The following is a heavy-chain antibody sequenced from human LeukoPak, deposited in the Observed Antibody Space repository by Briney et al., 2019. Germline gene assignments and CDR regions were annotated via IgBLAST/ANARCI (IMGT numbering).Heavy chain of an antibody. CDR2: IIPIFGTA. Sequence: SVKVSCKASGGTFISYAISWVRQAPGQGLEWMGGIIPIFGTANYAQKFQGRVTITADESTSTAYMELSSLRSEDTAGYYCARVGRDYYDSSGYYFDYWGQGTLVTVSS. CDR1: GGTFISYA. V-gene: IGHV1-69*13. J-gene: IGHJ4*02. D-gene: IGHD3-22*01. CDR3: ARVGRDYYDSSGYYFDY.